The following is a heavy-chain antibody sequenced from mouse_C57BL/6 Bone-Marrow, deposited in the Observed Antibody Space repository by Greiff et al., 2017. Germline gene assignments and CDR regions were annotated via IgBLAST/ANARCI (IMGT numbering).Heavy chain of an antibody. D-gene: IGHD2-5*01. J-gene: IGHJ2*01. V-gene: IGHV5-17*01. CDR1: GFTFSDYG. CDR2: ISSGSSTI. Sequence: EVHLVESGGGLVKPGGSLKLSCAASGFTFSDYGMHWVRQAPEKGLEWVAYISSGSSTIYYADTVKGRFTISRDNAKSTLFLQMTSLRSEDTAMYYCARDYSNYVDYWGQGTTLTVSS. CDR3: ARDYSNYVDY.